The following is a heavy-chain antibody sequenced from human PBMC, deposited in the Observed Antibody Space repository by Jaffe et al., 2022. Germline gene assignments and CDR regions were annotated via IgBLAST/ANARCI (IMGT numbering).Heavy chain of an antibody. V-gene: IGHV3-43D*04. Sequence: EVQLVESGGVVVQPGGSLRLSCAASGFTFDDYAMHWVRQAPGKGLEWVSLISWDGGSTYYADSVKGRFTISRDNSKNSLYLQMNSLRAEDTALYYCAKDTGRYDSSGYYGMVGVGYFDYWGQGTLVTVSS. CDR2: ISWDGGST. J-gene: IGHJ4*02. CDR1: GFTFDDYA. D-gene: IGHD3-22*01. CDR3: AKDTGRYDSSGYYGMVGVGYFDY.